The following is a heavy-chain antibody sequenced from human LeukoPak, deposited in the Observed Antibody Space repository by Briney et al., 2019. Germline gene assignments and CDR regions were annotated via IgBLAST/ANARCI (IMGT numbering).Heavy chain of an antibody. D-gene: IGHD6-13*01. CDR1: GGSISSGSYY. J-gene: IGHJ4*02. CDR3: ASQRYSSSRGYYFDY. CDR2: IYTSGST. V-gene: IGHV4-61*02. Sequence: SETLSLTCTVSGGSISSGSYYWSWIRQPAGKGLEWIGRIYTSGSTNYNPSLKSRVTISVDTSKNQFSLKLSSVTAADTAVYYCASQRYSSSRGYYFDYWGQGTLVTVSS.